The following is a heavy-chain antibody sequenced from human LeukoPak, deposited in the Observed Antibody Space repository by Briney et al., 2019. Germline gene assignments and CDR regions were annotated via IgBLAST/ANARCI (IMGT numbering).Heavy chain of an antibody. Sequence: GGSLRLSCAASGFTFSSHAMHWVRQAPGKGLEWVAVTSYDGSNKYYGDSVKGRFTISRDNSKNTLYVQMNSLRAEDTAVYYCARDSGDSSGYYPGYWGQGTLVTVSS. CDR2: TSYDGSNK. J-gene: IGHJ4*02. CDR1: GFTFSSHA. V-gene: IGHV3-30-3*01. CDR3: ARDSGDSSGYYPGY. D-gene: IGHD3-22*01.